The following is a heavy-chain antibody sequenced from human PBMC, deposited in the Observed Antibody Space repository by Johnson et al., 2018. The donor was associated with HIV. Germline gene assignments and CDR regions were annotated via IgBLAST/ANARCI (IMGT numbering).Heavy chain of an antibody. CDR3: AREALPRGLQSSFGGAFDI. CDR2: IYTGGTT. D-gene: IGHD3-16*01. Sequence: VKLVESGGGVVQPGRSLRLSCAASGFTFSSYAMHWVRQAPGKGLEWVSVIYTGGTTHYADSVKGRFTVSRYSSKNTLYLQMNSLRAEDTAVYYCAREALPRGLQSSFGGAFDIWGQGTMVTVSS. V-gene: IGHV3-66*01. CDR1: GFTFSSYA. J-gene: IGHJ3*02.